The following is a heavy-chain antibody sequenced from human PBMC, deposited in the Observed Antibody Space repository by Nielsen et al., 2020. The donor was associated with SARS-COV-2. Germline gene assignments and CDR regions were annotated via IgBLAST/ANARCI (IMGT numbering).Heavy chain of an antibody. D-gene: IGHD6-13*01. CDR3: ARVKISSSWYFDL. CDR2: IYHSGST. J-gene: IGHJ2*01. V-gene: IGHV4-4*02. CDR1: GGSISSSNW. Sequence: SETLPLTCAVSGGSISSSNWWSWVRQPPGKGLEWIGEIYHSGSTNYNPSLKSRVTISVDKSKNQFSLKLSSVTAADTAVYYCARVKISSSWYFDLWGRGTLVTVSS.